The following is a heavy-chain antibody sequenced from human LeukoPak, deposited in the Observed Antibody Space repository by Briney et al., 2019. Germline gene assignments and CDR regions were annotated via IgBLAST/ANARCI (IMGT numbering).Heavy chain of an antibody. V-gene: IGHV1-18*01. CDR1: GYTFTSYG. CDR2: ISAYNGNT. J-gene: IGHJ5*02. D-gene: IGHD3-10*01. Sequence: SVKVSCKASGYTFTSYGISWVRQAPGQGLEWMGWISAYNGNTNYAQKLQGRVTMTTDTSTSTAYMELRSLRSDDTAVYYCARDQSPLLWFGEFENWLDPWGQGTLVTVSS. CDR3: ARDQSPLLWFGEFENWLDP.